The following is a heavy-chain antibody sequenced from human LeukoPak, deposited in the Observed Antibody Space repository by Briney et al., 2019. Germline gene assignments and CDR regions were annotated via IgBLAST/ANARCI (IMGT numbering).Heavy chain of an antibody. V-gene: IGHV3-23*01. CDR3: AKDYEPLVGVHRWGDWFDP. J-gene: IGHJ5*02. CDR1: GFTFSTYA. Sequence: GGSLRLSCAASGFTFSTYAMNWVRQAPGKGLEWVSTISSSGAGTYYADSVKGRFTISRDNSKNTLYLQMNSLRAEDTAVYYCAKDYEPLVGVHRWGDWFDPWGQGTLVTVSS. D-gene: IGHD1-26*01. CDR2: ISSSGAGT.